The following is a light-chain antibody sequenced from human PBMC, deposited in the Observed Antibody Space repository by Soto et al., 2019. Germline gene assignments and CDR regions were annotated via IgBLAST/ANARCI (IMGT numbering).Light chain of an antibody. CDR1: SSNIGSNY. V-gene: IGLV1-47*01. CDR3: CSYAGSIWRYV. Sequence: QSALTQPPSASGTPGQRVTISCSGSSSNIGSNYVYWYQQLPGTAPKLLIYRNNQRPSGVPDRFSGSKSGTSASLAISGLRSEDEADYYCCSYAGSIWRYVFRPGTKVTVL. J-gene: IGLJ1*01. CDR2: RNN.